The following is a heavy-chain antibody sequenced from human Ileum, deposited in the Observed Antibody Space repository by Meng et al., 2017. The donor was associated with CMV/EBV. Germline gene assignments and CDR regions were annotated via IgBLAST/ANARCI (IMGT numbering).Heavy chain of an antibody. V-gene: IGHV4-31*03. CDR3: ARLGNLDRYFDS. CDR1: GGTISSGGHY. J-gene: IGHJ4*02. CDR2: IHYSGST. Sequence: CSVSGGTISSGGHYWSWIRQHTGKGLEWIGYIHYSGSTFYNSSLKSRATISVDTSANQFSLNLNSVTAADTAVYYCARLGNLDRYFDSWGQGTLVTVSS. D-gene: IGHD3-16*02.